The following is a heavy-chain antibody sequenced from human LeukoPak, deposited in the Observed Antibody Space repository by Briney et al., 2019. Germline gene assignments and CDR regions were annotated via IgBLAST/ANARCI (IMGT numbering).Heavy chain of an antibody. CDR1: GYTFTGYY. J-gene: IGHJ4*02. Sequence: ASVKVSCKASGYTFTGYYMHWGRQAPGQGLEWMGWINPNSGGTNYAQKFQGRVTMTRDTSISTAYMELSRLRSDDTAVYYCARWRLEDMVSTALDSWGQGTLATVSS. CDR3: ARWRLEDMVSTALDS. D-gene: IGHD1-14*01. CDR2: INPNSGGT. V-gene: IGHV1-2*02.